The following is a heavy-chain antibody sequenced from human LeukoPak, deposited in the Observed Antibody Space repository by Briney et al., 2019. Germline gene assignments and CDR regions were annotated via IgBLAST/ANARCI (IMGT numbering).Heavy chain of an antibody. J-gene: IGHJ5*02. D-gene: IGHD3-10*01. V-gene: IGHV4-4*07. Sequence: SETLSLTCTVSGGSISRSYWSWMRQPAGEGPEWIGRIYGSGTITYNPSLESRVTMSVDTSKNQFSLKLRSVTAADTAVYYCARDSGTTGEVKFDPWGQGILVTVSS. CDR1: GGSISRSY. CDR2: IYGSGTI. CDR3: ARDSGTTGEVKFDP.